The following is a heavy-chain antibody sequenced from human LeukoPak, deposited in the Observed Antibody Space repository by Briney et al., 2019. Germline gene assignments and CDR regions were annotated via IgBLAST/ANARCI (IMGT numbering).Heavy chain of an antibody. CDR3: ARHRNYYGSGSYNR. Sequence: SETLSLTCTVSGGSIRSYYWSWIRQPAGKGLEWIGRIYPSGSSNYNPSLKSRVTMSADTSKNQFSLKLSSVTAADTAVYYCARHRNYYGSGSYNRWGQGTLVTVSS. D-gene: IGHD3-10*01. CDR2: IYPSGSS. J-gene: IGHJ4*02. V-gene: IGHV4-4*07. CDR1: GGSIRSYY.